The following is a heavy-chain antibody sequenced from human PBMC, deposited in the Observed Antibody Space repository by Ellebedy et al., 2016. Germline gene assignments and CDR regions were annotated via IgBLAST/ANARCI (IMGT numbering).Heavy chain of an antibody. V-gene: IGHV3-23*01. Sequence: GESLKISXAASGFTFSNFFMSWVRQAPGKGLEWVSTISGGGDKRDFADSVKGRFTISRDNAKNTLYLAMNNLRAEDTAVYYCRQGHYADYWGQGTRVTVSS. CDR1: GFTFSNFF. J-gene: IGHJ4*02. CDR3: RQGHYADY. CDR2: ISGGGDKR.